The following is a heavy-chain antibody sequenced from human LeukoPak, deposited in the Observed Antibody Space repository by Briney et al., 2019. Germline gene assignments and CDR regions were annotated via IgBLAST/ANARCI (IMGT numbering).Heavy chain of an antibody. CDR3: ARQTGSGLFILP. V-gene: IGHV4-39*01. CDR1: GGSISSSSNSY. J-gene: IGHJ4*02. D-gene: IGHD3/OR15-3a*01. CDR2: IYYSGNT. Sequence: SETLSLTCTVSGGSISSSSNSYWGWIRQPPGKGLEWIGSIYYSGNTYYNASLKSQVSISIDTSKNQFSLKLTSVTAADTAVYYCARQTGSGLFILPGGQGTLVTVSS.